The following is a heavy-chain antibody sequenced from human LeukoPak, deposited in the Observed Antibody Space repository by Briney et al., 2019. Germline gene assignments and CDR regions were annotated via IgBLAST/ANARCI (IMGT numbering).Heavy chain of an antibody. CDR3: AKSGGRTGGDFDY. V-gene: IGHV3-7*01. D-gene: IGHD7-27*01. CDR2: IKQDGSEK. Sequence: PGGSLRLSCTASGFTFSSYWMTWVRQAPGKGLEWVANIKQDGSEKHYVDSVKGRFTISRDNAKNSVYLQMNSLRAEDTAVYYCAKSGGRTGGDFDYWGQGTLVTVSS. J-gene: IGHJ4*02. CDR1: GFTFSSYW.